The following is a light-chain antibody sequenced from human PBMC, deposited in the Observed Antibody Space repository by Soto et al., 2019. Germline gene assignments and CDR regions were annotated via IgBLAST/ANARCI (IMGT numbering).Light chain of an antibody. CDR1: QSISSW. CDR3: QHYYSYPFT. V-gene: IGKV1-5*01. CDR2: DAS. Sequence: DLQMTQSPSTLSASVGDRVTIACRASQSISSWLAWYQQKPGKAPKLLIYDASRLESGVPSRFSGSGSGTEFTLTISSLQPDDFATYYCQHYYSYPFTFGPGTKVNIK. J-gene: IGKJ3*01.